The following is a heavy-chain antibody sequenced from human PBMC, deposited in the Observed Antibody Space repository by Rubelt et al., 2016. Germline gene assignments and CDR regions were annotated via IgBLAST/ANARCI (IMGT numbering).Heavy chain of an antibody. Sequence: QVQLVQSGAEVKKPGSSVKVSCKASGYTFTANFVHWVRQAPGQGLEWMGWINPNSGGTNYARWFQGRVNMTRDTSISTAYMELSGLRSDDTAVYYCARDSHGSGSYYWGQGTLVTVSS. D-gene: IGHD3-10*01. J-gene: IGHJ4*02. CDR3: ARDSHGSGSYY. CDR2: INPNSGGT. V-gene: IGHV1-2*02. CDR1: GYTFTANF.